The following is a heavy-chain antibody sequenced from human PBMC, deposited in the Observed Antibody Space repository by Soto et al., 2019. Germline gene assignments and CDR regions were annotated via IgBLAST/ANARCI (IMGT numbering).Heavy chain of an antibody. CDR1: GGTFSSYT. V-gene: IGHV1-69*04. CDR2: IIPILDIA. D-gene: IGHD1-1*01. Sequence: ASVKVSCKASGGTFSSYTISWVRQAPGQGLEWMGRIIPILDIANYAQKFQGRVTITADKSTSTAYMELSSLRSEDTAVYYCARDDDNDAFDIWGQGTMVTVSS. J-gene: IGHJ3*02. CDR3: ARDDDNDAFDI.